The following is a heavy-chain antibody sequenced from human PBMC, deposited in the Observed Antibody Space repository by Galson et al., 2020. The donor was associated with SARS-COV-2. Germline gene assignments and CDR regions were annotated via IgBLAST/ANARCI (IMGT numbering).Heavy chain of an antibody. CDR2: IKYDESEK. V-gene: IGHV3-7*01. J-gene: IGHJ4*02. CDR3: ARGCWERYLLIDS. CDR1: GFTFRSYW. D-gene: IGHD3-16*02. Sequence: GGSLRLSCAASGFTFRSYWMTWVRQAPGKGLEWVANIKYDESEKYYVDSVKGRFTISRDNAENSLYLQMNSLRAEDTAVYYCARGCWERYLLIDSWGQGTLVTVSS.